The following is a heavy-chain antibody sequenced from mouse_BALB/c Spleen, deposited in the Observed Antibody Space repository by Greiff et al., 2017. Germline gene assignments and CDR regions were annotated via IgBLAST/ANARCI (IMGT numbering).Heavy chain of an antibody. CDR3: ARSKGYFDY. V-gene: IGHV1-87*01. J-gene: IGHJ2*01. Sequence: VQLVESGAELARPGASVKLSCKASGYTFTSYWMQWVKQRPGQGLEWIGAIYPGDGDTRYTQKFKGKATLTADKSSSTAYMQLSSLASEDSAVYYCARSKGYFDYWGQGTTLTVSS. CDR2: IYPGDGDT. CDR1: GYTFTSYW.